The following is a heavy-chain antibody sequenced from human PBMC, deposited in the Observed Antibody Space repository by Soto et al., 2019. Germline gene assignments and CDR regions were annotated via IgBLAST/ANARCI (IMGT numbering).Heavy chain of an antibody. D-gene: IGHD3-10*01. CDR1: GLTFSNYA. CDR2: MSVSSSTT. J-gene: IGHJ4*02. Sequence: EVRLLESGGGLVKPGGSLRLSCATSGLTFSNYAMSWVRHSPGWGLERVSSMSVSSSTTYYADSVRGGFTLSRDRSKNTQYLQMRSLRAEDTALYYCAKNQDREVPRVIDCWGKGTLVTVSS. CDR3: AKNQDREVPRVIDC. V-gene: IGHV3-23*01.